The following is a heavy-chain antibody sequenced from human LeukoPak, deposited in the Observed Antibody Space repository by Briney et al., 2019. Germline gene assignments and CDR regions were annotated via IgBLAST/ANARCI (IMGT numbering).Heavy chain of an antibody. Sequence: PGGSLRLSCAASGFTFSSYAMSWVRQAPGKGLEWVSAISGSGGSTYYADSVKGRFTISRDNSKNTLYLQMNSLRAEDTAIYYCARLVSGYPNWFDPWGQGTLVTVSS. CDR2: ISGSGGST. J-gene: IGHJ5*02. CDR3: ARLVSGYPNWFDP. D-gene: IGHD3-3*01. CDR1: GFTFSSYA. V-gene: IGHV3-23*01.